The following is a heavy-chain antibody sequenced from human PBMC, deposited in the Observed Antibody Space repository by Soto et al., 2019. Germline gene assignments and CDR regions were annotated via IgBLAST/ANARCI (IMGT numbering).Heavy chain of an antibody. Sequence: SVKVSCKASGGTFSSYAISWVRQAPGQGLEWMGGIIPIFGTANYAQKFQGRVTITADESTSTAYMELSSLRSEDTAVYYCARGLDYCYDSSGYPEYFQHWGQGTLVTVSS. CDR1: GGTFSSYA. J-gene: IGHJ1*01. CDR2: IIPIFGTA. D-gene: IGHD3-22*01. CDR3: ARGLDYCYDSSGYPEYFQH. V-gene: IGHV1-69*13.